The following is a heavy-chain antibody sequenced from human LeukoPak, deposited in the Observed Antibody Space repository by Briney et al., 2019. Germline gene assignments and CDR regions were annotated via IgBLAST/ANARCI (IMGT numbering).Heavy chain of an antibody. CDR1: GYSFTTYW. D-gene: IGHD1-26*01. CDR3: ARQEGGSYFSADY. CDR2: IYPGDSDT. V-gene: IGHV5-51*01. Sequence: GESLQISCKASGYSFTTYWIGWVRQMPGKGLEWMGIIYPGDSDTRYSPSFQGQVTISADKFISTAYLQWSSLKASDTAMYYCARQEGGSYFSADYWGQGTLVTVSS. J-gene: IGHJ4*02.